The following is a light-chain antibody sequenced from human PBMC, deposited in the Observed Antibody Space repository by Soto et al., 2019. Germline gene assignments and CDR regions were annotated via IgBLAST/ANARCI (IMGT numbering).Light chain of an antibody. V-gene: IGKV3-15*01. CDR2: GAS. J-gene: IGKJ1*01. CDR1: QNISSN. Sequence: ESVMTQSPATLSVSPGERATLSCRASQNISSNLAWYQQKPGQAPRVLIDGASTRATGIPARFSGSGSGTEFTLTISSLQSEDFAVYYCQEYNNWLWTFGQGTKVEIK. CDR3: QEYNNWLWT.